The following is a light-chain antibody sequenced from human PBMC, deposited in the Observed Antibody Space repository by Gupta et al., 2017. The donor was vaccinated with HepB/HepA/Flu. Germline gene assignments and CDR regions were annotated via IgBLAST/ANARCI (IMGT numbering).Light chain of an antibody. CDR3: SSYTRSSTVV. J-gene: IGLJ2*01. CDR2: EVS. Sequence: QSALTQPASVSGSPGQSITIFCTGTSSDIGAYNYVSWHQQPPGKAPKCMIYEVSNRPSGVSNRFSGSKSGYTVSLTISGLQAEDEADYYCSSYTRSSTVVFGGGTKLTVL. V-gene: IGLV2-14*03. CDR1: SSDIGAYNY.